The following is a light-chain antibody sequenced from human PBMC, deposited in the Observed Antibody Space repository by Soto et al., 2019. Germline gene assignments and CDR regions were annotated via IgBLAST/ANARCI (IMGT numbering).Light chain of an antibody. CDR1: QNILYNSNNKNY. J-gene: IGKJ2*01. Sequence: DIVMTQSPDSLAVSLGERATINCKSSQNILYNSNNKNYLAWYQQKPGRPPKLLIYWASTRESGVPDRFSGSGSGTDFTLTISSLQAEDVAVYYCQQYYSTPYTFGQGTRLEIK. V-gene: IGKV4-1*01. CDR2: WAS. CDR3: QQYYSTPYT.